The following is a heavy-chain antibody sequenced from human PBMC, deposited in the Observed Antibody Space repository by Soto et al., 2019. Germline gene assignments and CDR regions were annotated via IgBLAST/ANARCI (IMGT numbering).Heavy chain of an antibody. CDR1: GGSFSGYY. Sequence: QVQLQQWGAGLLKPSETLSLTCAVYGGSFSGYYWSWIRQPPGKGLEWIGEINHSGSTNYNPSLKSRVTISVDTSKNQFSLNLSSVTAADTAVYYCAGGRGRQQLVMSYYYGMDVWGQGTTVTVS. D-gene: IGHD6-13*01. V-gene: IGHV4-34*01. CDR3: AGGRGRQQLVMSYYYGMDV. J-gene: IGHJ6*02. CDR2: INHSGST.